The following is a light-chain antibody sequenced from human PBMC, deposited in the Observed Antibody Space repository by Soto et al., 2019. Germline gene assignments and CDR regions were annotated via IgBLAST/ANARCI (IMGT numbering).Light chain of an antibody. J-gene: IGLJ1*01. CDR2: EVN. Sequence: QSALTQPASVSESPGQSITISCTGTSRDVGSYNYVSWYQQHPGEVPRLVIYEVNKRPSGVSSRFSGSKSGNTASLTISGLLAEDEADYYCSSYTSSSTYVFGTGTKLTVL. V-gene: IGLV2-14*03. CDR3: SSYTSSSTYV. CDR1: SRDVGSYNY.